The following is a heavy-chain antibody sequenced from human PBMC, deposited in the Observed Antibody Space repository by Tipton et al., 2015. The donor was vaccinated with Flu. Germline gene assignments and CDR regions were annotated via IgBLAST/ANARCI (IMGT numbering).Heavy chain of an antibody. V-gene: IGHV4-59*12. Sequence: GLVKPSEILSLTCTVSGGSISGYYWSWIRQPPGKRLEWVGYVYYSGSSTYNPSLKSRVTMSVDTSKNQFSLKLNSVAAADTAVYYCARGGYNLVYWGQGTLVTVSS. CDR1: GGSISGYY. D-gene: IGHD5-24*01. CDR3: ARGGYNLVY. CDR2: VYYSGSS. J-gene: IGHJ4*02.